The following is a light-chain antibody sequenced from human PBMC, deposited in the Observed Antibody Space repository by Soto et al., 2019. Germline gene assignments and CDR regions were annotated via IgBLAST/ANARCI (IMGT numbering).Light chain of an antibody. V-gene: IGLV2-14*03. CDR2: HVT. CDR1: SSDIGHYDY. CDR3: CSLTTSHTYV. Sequence: QSALTQPASVSGSPGQSITISCTGTSSDIGHYDYVSWYQQHPGKAPKLMIYHVTYRPSGVSTRYSGAMSGHSASLTSSGLQADDEAEYYCCSLTTSHTYVFGSGTKLTVL. J-gene: IGLJ1*01.